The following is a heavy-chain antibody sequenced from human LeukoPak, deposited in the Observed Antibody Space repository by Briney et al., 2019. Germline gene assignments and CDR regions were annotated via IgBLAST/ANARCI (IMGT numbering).Heavy chain of an antibody. CDR2: IKSKTDGGTT. Sequence: GGSLRLSCAASGFTFSSAWMSWVRQAPGKGLEWVGRIKSKTDGGTTDYAAPVKGRFTISRDDSKNTLYLKMNSLKTEDTAVYYCTSYPSYYGSGSRLYYFDYWGQGTLVTVSS. CDR3: TSYPSYYGSGSRLYYFDY. CDR1: GFTFSSAW. D-gene: IGHD3-10*01. V-gene: IGHV3-15*01. J-gene: IGHJ4*02.